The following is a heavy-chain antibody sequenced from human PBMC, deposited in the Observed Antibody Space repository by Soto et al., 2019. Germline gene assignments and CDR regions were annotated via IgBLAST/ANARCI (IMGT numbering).Heavy chain of an antibody. J-gene: IGHJ3*02. CDR3: TRPTGDDAFDI. Sequence: GGSLRLSCAASGFTFSGSAMHWVRQASGKGLEWVGRIRSKANSYATAYAASVKGRFTISRDDSKNTAYLQMNSLKTEDTAVYYCTRPTGDDAFDIWGQGTMVTVSS. V-gene: IGHV3-73*01. CDR1: GFTFSGSA. D-gene: IGHD7-27*01. CDR2: IRSKANSYAT.